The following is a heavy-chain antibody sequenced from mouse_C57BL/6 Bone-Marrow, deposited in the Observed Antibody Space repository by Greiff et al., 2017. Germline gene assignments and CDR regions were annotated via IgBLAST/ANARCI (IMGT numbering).Heavy chain of an antibody. V-gene: IGHV5-4*01. D-gene: IGHD2-4*01. CDR1: GFTFSSYA. J-gene: IGHJ3*01. CDR3: ARAYDYDSWFAY. Sequence: DVHLVESGGGLVKPGGSLKLSCAASGFTFSSYAMSWVRQTPEKRLEWVATISDGGSYTYYPDNVKGRFTISRDTAKNNLYLQMSHLKSEDTAMYYCARAYDYDSWFAYWGQGTLVTVSA. CDR2: ISDGGSYT.